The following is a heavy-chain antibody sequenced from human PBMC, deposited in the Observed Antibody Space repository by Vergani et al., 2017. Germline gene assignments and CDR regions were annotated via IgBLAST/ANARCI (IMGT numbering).Heavy chain of an antibody. CDR1: GYTFTSYY. J-gene: IGHJ4*02. CDR2: INPSGGST. D-gene: IGHD3-16*01. CDR3: ARELRLGELVDY. V-gene: IGHV1-46*01. Sequence: QVQLVQSGAEVKKPGASVKVSCKASGYTFTSYYMHWVRQAPGQGLEWMGIINPSGGSTSYAQKFQGRVPMTRETSTSTVYMELSSLRSEDTAVYYCARELRLGELVDYWGQGTLVTVSS.